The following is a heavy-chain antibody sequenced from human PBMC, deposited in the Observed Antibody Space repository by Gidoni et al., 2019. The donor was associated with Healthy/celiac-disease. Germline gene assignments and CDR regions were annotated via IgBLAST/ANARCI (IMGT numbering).Heavy chain of an antibody. J-gene: IGHJ3*02. CDR1: GYTFTGHY. Sequence: QVQLVQSGAEVKKPGAAVKVSCKATGYTFTGHYMHWVRQAPGQGLEWMGWINPNSGGTNYAQKFQGRVTLTRDTSISTAYMDLSRLTSDDTAVYYCARPSYYYDSRGSPMVGFDIWGQGTMVTVSS. D-gene: IGHD3-22*01. CDR2: INPNSGGT. CDR3: ARPSYYYDSRGSPMVGFDI. V-gene: IGHV1-2*02.